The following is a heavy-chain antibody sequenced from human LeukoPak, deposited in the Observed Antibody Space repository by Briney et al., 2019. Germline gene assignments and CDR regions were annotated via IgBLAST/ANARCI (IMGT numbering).Heavy chain of an antibody. V-gene: IGHV3-30*18. J-gene: IGHJ4*02. CDR1: GFTFSSYG. D-gene: IGHD6-19*01. CDR3: AKWGGWYGDY. CDR2: ISYDGSNK. Sequence: GGSLRLSCAASGFTFSSYGMHWVRQAPGKGLEWVAVISYDGSNKYYADSVKGRFTISGDNSKNTLYLQMNSLRAEDTAVYYCAKWGGWYGDYWGQGTLVTVSS.